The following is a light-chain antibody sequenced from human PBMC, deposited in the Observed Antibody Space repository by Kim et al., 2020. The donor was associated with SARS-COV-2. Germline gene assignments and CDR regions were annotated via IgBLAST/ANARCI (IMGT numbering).Light chain of an antibody. CDR2: EVS. J-gene: IGLJ1*01. CDR1: SSDVGSYNL. V-gene: IGLV2-23*02. CDR3: CSYAGSSTYV. Sequence: QSALTQPASVSGSPGQSITISCTGTSSDVGSYNLVSWYQQHPGKAPKLMIYEVSKRPSGVSNRFSGSKSGNTASLTISGLQAEDEADYYCCSYAGSSTYVFGNGTTVTVL.